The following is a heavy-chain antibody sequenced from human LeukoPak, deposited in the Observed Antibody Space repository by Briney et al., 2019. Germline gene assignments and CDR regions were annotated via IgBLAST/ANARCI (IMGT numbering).Heavy chain of an antibody. CDR2: IYYSGST. CDR1: GGSISNYY. D-gene: IGHD6-25*01. CDR3: ARVVAARFDP. Sequence: PSETLSLTCTVSGGSISNYYWNWIRQPPGKGLEWIGSIYYSGSTYYNPSLKSRVTISVDTSRNQFSLKLSSVTAADTAVYYCARVVAARFDPWGQGTLVTVSS. J-gene: IGHJ5*02. V-gene: IGHV4-59*12.